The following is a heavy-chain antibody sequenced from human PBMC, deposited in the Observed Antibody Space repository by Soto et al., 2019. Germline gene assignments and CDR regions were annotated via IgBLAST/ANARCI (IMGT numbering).Heavy chain of an antibody. CDR1: GGSFSGYY. CDR3: ARDTVDSSGYSAGVDY. J-gene: IGHJ4*02. Sequence: SETLSLTCAVYGGSFSGYYWSRIRQPPGKGLEWIGEINHSGSTNYNPSLKSRVTISVDTSKNQFSLKLSSVTAADTAVYYCARDTVDSSGYSAGVDYWGQGTLVTVSS. CDR2: INHSGST. V-gene: IGHV4-34*01. D-gene: IGHD3-22*01.